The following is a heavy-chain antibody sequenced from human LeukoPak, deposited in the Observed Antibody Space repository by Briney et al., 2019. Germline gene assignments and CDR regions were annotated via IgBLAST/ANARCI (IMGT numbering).Heavy chain of an antibody. J-gene: IGHJ5*02. CDR2: VNSDVSST. D-gene: IGHD3-16*01. CDR3: ARGPVIGGSKSWFDP. V-gene: IGHV3-74*01. CDR1: GFTFTSYW. Sequence: PGGSLRFSCAASGFTFTSYWMHWVRQAPGKGLVWVSRVNSDVSSTNYADSVRGRFTISRDNAQNTLFLQMNSLRDDDTAVYYCARGPVIGGSKSWFDPWGQGTLVTVSS.